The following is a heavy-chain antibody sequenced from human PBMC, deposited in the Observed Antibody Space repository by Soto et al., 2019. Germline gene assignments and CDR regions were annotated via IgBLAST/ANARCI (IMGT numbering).Heavy chain of an antibody. Sequence: PGESLKISCKGSGYSFTSYWIGWVRQMPGKGLELMGIIYPGDSDTRYSPSFQGQVTISADKSISTAYLQWSSLKASDTAMYYCARQYYYDSSGYYSRGMDVWGQGTTVTVSS. CDR3: ARQYYYDSSGYYSRGMDV. CDR1: GYSFTSYW. J-gene: IGHJ6*02. V-gene: IGHV5-51*01. D-gene: IGHD3-22*01. CDR2: IYPGDSDT.